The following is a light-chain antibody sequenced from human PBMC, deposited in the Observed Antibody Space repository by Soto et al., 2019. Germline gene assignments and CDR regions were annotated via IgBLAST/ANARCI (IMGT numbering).Light chain of an antibody. CDR1: QSIGSW. CDR3: QQYNNYLT. V-gene: IGKV1-5*01. CDR2: DAS. Sequence: DIQMTQSPSTLSASVGDRVTITCRASQSIGSWLAWYQQKPGKAPKVLIYDASSLESGVPSRFSGSGSGTEVTLTITTLQPDDFATYYCQQYNNYLTFGQGTTVEIK. J-gene: IGKJ1*01.